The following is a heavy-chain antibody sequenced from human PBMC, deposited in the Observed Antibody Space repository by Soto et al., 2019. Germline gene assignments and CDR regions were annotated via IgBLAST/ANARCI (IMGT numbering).Heavy chain of an antibody. CDR3: ASTKQWLVGEWFDP. Sequence: TSETLSLTCTVSGGSISSYYWSWIRQPPGKGLEWIGYIYYSGSTNYNPSHKSRVTISVDTSKNQFSLKLSSVTAADTAVYYCASTKQWLVGEWFDPWGQGTLVTVSS. CDR1: GGSISSYY. J-gene: IGHJ5*02. CDR2: IYYSGST. D-gene: IGHD6-19*01. V-gene: IGHV4-59*01.